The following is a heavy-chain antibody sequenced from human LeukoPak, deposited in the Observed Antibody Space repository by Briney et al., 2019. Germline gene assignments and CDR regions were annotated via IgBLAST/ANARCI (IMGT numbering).Heavy chain of an antibody. D-gene: IGHD6-13*01. J-gene: IGHJ1*01. V-gene: IGHV1-69-2*01. CDR2: VDPEDGET. Sequence: GAIVEISCKVSGYTFTDYYMHWVQQVPGKGLEWMGLVDPEDGETIYTEKFQGRVTITADTSIDTAYMELSSLRSEDTAVYYCATVLAAAGAGYFHHWGQGTLVTVSS. CDR3: ATVLAAAGAGYFHH. CDR1: GYTFTDYY.